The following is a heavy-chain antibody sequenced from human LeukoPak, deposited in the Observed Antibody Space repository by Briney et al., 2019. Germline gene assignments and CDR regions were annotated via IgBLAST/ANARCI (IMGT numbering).Heavy chain of an antibody. CDR2: IYYSGST. D-gene: IGHD3-3*01. CDR3: ARDDFWSGYPGPD. Sequence: SETLSLTGTVSGGSISSSSYYWGWIRQPPGKGLEWIGSIYYSGSTYYNPSLKSRVTISVDTSKNQFSLKLSSVTAADTAVYYCARDDFWSGYPGPDWGQGTLVTVSS. V-gene: IGHV4-39*01. CDR1: GGSISSSSYY. J-gene: IGHJ4*02.